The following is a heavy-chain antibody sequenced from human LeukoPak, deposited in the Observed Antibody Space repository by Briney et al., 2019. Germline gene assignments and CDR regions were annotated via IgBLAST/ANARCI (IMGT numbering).Heavy chain of an antibody. CDR3: AKENSSSWPQGWFDP. D-gene: IGHD6-13*01. J-gene: IGHJ5*02. V-gene: IGHV3-23*01. Sequence: GGSLRLSCAASGFTFSSYAMSWVRQAPGKGLEWVSTISGSGGSGGSTYYADSVKGRFTISRDNSKNTLYLQMNSLRAEDTAVYYCAKENSSSWPQGWFDPWGQGTLVTVSS. CDR1: GFTFSSYA. CDR2: ISGSGGSGGST.